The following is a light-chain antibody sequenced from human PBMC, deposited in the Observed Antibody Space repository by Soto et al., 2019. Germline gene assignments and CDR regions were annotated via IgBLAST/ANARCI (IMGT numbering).Light chain of an antibody. CDR1: QGISNY. J-gene: IGKJ3*01. CDR3: QKYNSVPLT. Sequence: DIQMTQSPSSLSASVGDRVTITCRASQGISNYLAWYQQKPGKVPKLLIYAASTLQSGEPSRLSGSGSGTDFTLTISSLQPVDVETYYCQKYNSVPLTFGPGPKVDI. CDR2: AAS. V-gene: IGKV1-27*01.